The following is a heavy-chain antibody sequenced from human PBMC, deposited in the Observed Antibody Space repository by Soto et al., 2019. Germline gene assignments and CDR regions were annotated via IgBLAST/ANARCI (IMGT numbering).Heavy chain of an antibody. Sequence: SGPTLVKPTQTLTLTCTFSGFSLSTSGVGVGWIRQPPGKALEWLALIYWDDDKRYSPSLKSRLTITKDTSKNQGVLTMTNMDPVDTATYYCALLTYYYGSGSPPGGSWFDPWGQGTLVTVSS. CDR3: ALLTYYYGSGSPPGGSWFDP. D-gene: IGHD3-10*01. CDR1: GFSLSTSGVG. J-gene: IGHJ5*02. V-gene: IGHV2-5*02. CDR2: IYWDDDK.